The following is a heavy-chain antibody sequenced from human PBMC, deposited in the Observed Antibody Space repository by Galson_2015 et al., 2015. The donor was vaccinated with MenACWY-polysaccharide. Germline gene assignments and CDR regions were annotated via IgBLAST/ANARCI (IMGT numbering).Heavy chain of an antibody. D-gene: IGHD1-1*01. Sequence: QSGAEVKKPGESLKISCQASGYRFTTYWIGWVRQMPGKALEWMAVIYLGGSDTRYSPSFQGQITISADKSSSTAYLQWSSLTASDTAMYYCATATRGTSWWDHWGQGTLVTVSS. V-gene: IGHV5-51*03. CDR1: GYRFTTYW. J-gene: IGHJ4*02. CDR3: ATATRGTSWWDH. CDR2: IYLGGSDT.